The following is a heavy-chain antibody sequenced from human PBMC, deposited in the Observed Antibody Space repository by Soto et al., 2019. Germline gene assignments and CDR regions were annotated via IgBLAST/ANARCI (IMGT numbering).Heavy chain of an antibody. J-gene: IGHJ4*02. Sequence: QVQLQESGPGLVKPSETLSLTCTVSGGSISSYYWSWIRQPPGKGLEWIGYIYYSGSTNYNPSLKRRVTISVDTSKNQFSLKLSSVTAADTAVYYCARRYGTPFDYWGQGTLVTVSS. D-gene: IGHD1-7*01. CDR1: GGSISSYY. CDR2: IYYSGST. CDR3: ARRYGTPFDY. V-gene: IGHV4-59*01.